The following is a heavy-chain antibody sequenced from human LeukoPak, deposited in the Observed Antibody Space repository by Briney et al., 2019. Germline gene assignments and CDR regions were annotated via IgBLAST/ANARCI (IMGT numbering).Heavy chain of an antibody. Sequence: GGSLRLSCAASGFTFSDYYMSWIRQAPGKGLEWVSYISSSGSTIYYADSVKGRFTVSRDNSKNTLYLQMNSLRAEDTAVYYCAKFTIFGVVIISDNWFDPWGQGTLVTVSS. CDR3: AKFTIFGVVIISDNWFDP. CDR1: GFTFSDYY. D-gene: IGHD3-3*01. V-gene: IGHV3-11*01. J-gene: IGHJ5*02. CDR2: ISSSGSTI.